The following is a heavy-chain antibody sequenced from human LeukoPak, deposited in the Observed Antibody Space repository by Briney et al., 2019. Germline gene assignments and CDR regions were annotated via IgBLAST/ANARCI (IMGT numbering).Heavy chain of an antibody. CDR3: ARDPLDYYDSSGSD. J-gene: IGHJ4*02. CDR2: IYYSGST. CDR1: GGSISSSSYY. D-gene: IGHD3-22*01. Sequence: SETLPLTCTVSGGSISSSSYYWGWIRQPPGKGLEWIGSIYYSGSTYYNPSLKSRVTISVDTSKNQFSLKLSSVTAADTAVYYCARDPLDYYDSSGSDWGQGTLVTVSS. V-gene: IGHV4-39*02.